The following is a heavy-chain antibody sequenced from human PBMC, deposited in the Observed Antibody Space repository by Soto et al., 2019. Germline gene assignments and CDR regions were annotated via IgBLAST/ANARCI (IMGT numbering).Heavy chain of an antibody. Sequence: QVQLVESGAEVTKPGSSLKVSCKASGCTFSSYAIHWVRQAPGQGLEWMGGIIPIFGTANYAQTVQGRVTITADESTSTAYMELSSLRSEDNAVYYCARGGGEHCRSTSCHNNWFDHWGQGTLVTVSS. J-gene: IGHJ5*02. D-gene: IGHD2-2*01. CDR3: ARGGGEHCRSTSCHNNWFDH. V-gene: IGHV1-69*01. CDR2: IIPIFGTA. CDR1: GCTFSSYA.